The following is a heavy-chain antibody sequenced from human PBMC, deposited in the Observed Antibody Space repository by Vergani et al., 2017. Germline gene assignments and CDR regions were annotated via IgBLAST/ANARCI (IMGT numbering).Heavy chain of an antibody. D-gene: IGHD4-17*01. V-gene: IGHV4-38-2*02. J-gene: IGHJ4*02. CDR3: ARIPNDYGDYVAVDY. CDR1: NYSISRGYY. CDR2: IYHSGST. Sequence: QVQLQESGPGLVKPSETLSLTCTVSNYSISRGYYWGWIRQPPGKGLEWIGSIYHSGSTYYNPSLKSRVTISVDTSKNQFSLKLSSVTAADTAVYYCARIPNDYGDYVAVDYWGQGTLVTVSS.